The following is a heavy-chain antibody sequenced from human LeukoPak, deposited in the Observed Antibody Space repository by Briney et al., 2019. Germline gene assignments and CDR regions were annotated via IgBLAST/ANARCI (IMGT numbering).Heavy chain of an antibody. Sequence: GGSLRLSCAASGFTFSSYWMSWVRQAPGKGLEWVANIKQDGSEKYYVDSVKGRFTISRDNAKNSLYLQMNSLRSDDTAVYYCAKGGGSDFFDYWGRGTLVTVSS. V-gene: IGHV3-7*03. J-gene: IGHJ4*02. CDR2: IKQDGSEK. D-gene: IGHD5-12*01. CDR3: AKGGGSDFFDY. CDR1: GFTFSSYW.